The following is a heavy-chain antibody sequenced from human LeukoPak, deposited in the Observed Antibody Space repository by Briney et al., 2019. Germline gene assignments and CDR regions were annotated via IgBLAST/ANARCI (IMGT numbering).Heavy chain of an antibody. CDR3: ARDLWGTTPAPIP. Sequence: GGSLRLSCAASGFTFSSYTMNWVRQAPGKGLEWVLSISSGSRSIFYADSVKGRFTISRDNTKNSLYLQLNSLRAEDTAVYYCARDLWGTTPAPIPWGQGTLVIVSS. J-gene: IGHJ5*02. D-gene: IGHD2-2*01. CDR2: ISSGSRSI. CDR1: GFTFSSYT. V-gene: IGHV3-21*01.